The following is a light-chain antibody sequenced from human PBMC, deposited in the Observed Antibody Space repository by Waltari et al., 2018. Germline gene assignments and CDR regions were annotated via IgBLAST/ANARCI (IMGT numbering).Light chain of an antibody. CDR1: SRDVGGYNY. CDR3: SSYTSSSTPYV. CDR2: DVS. Sequence: QSALTQPASVSGSPGQSITLSCTGPSRDVGGYNYFSWYQQHPGKAPKLMIYDVSNRPSGVSNRFSGSKSGNTASLTISGLQAEDEADYYCSSYTSSSTPYVFGTGTKVTVL. V-gene: IGLV2-14*03. J-gene: IGLJ1*01.